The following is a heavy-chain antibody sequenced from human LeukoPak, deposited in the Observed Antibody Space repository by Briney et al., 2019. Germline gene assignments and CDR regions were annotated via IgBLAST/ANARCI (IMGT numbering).Heavy chain of an antibody. J-gene: IGHJ6*03. D-gene: IGHD2-2*01. CDR3: ARGGYCSSTSCYYYYMDV. CDR1: GYTFTGYY. V-gene: IGHV1-2*02. CDR2: INPNSGGT. Sequence: GASVKVSCKASGYTFTGYYMHWVRQAPGQGLEWMGWINPNSGGTNYAQKFQGRVTMTRDTSISTAYMELSRLRSDDTAVYYCARGGYCSSTSCYYYYMDVWGKGTTVTVSS.